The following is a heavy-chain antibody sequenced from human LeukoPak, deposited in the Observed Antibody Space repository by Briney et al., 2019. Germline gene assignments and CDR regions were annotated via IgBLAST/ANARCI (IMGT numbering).Heavy chain of an antibody. J-gene: IGHJ4*02. V-gene: IGHV1-2*02. Sequence: GASVKVSCKASGHTFTGYYMHWVRQAPGQGLEWMGWINPNSGGTNYAQKFQGRVTMTRDTSISTAYMELSRPRSDDTAVYYCARGLWFGESLYYFDYWGQGTLVTVSS. D-gene: IGHD3-10*01. CDR1: GHTFTGYY. CDR2: INPNSGGT. CDR3: ARGLWFGESLYYFDY.